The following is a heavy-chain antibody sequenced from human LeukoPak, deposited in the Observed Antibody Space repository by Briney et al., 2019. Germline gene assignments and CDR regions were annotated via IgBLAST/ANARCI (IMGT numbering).Heavy chain of an antibody. Sequence: ASVKVSCKTSGYSENFYGITWVRQVAGQGLEWMGWISAQHGQTEYAPNSQDRVTMTTDTYTNTAYMELRSLRSDDTAVYYCARNYYDSSGDPPDYWGQGTLVTVSS. CDR1: GYSENFYG. CDR2: ISAQHGQT. CDR3: ARNYYDSSGDPPDY. D-gene: IGHD3-22*01. V-gene: IGHV1-18*01. J-gene: IGHJ4*02.